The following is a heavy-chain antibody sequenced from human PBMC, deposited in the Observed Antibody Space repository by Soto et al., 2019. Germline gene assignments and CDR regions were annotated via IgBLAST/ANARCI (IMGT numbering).Heavy chain of an antibody. CDR2: ISGSGGST. CDR3: AKSYDILTGYYSVGNDKPFDY. V-gene: IGHV3-23*01. Sequence: GGSLRLSCAASGFTFSSYAMSWVRQAPGKXLEWVSAISGSGGSTYYADSVKGRFTISRDNSKNTLYLQMNSLRAEDTAVYYCAKSYDILTGYYSVGNDKPFDYWGQGTLVTVS. CDR1: GFTFSSYA. J-gene: IGHJ4*02. D-gene: IGHD3-9*01.